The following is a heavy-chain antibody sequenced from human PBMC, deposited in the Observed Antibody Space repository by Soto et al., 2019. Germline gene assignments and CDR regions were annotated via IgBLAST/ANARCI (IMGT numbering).Heavy chain of an antibody. CDR2: IYSSGVA. V-gene: IGHV4-59*01. J-gene: IGHJ5*02. CDR3: SSVPLVRNPLDP. D-gene: IGHD2-8*02. CDR1: GGSISSYY. Sequence: SETLSLTCTVSGGSISSYYWSWIRQPPGKRLEWIGYIYSSGVANYNPSLKSRVTISVDTSKKQFSLKLSSVTAADTAVYYCSSVPLVRNPLDPWGQRTLVTV.